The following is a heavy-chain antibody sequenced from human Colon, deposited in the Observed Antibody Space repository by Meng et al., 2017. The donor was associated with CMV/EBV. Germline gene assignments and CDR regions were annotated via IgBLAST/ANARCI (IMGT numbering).Heavy chain of an antibody. D-gene: IGHD5-24*01. J-gene: IGHJ6*02. Sequence: SEPLSLTCTVSGGSISSYYWSWMRQPPEKGLEWIGFIHYSGRTSYNSSLQSRVTISVDTSNNQFSLRLNSVTAADTAVYFCARYMKATATTSTGGMDVWGQGTTVTVSS. V-gene: IGHV4-59*01. CDR1: GGSISSYY. CDR2: IHYSGRT. CDR3: ARYMKATATTSTGGMDV.